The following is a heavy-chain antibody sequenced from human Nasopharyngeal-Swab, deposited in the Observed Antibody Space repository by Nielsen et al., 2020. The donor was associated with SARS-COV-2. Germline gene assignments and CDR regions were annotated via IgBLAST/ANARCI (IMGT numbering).Heavy chain of an antibody. V-gene: IGHV4-34*01. CDR3: ARAEPSGGWYYYDSSGYYYGY. CDR2: INHSGST. D-gene: IGHD3-22*01. Sequence: WIRQPPGKGLEWSGEINHSGSTNYNPSLKSRVTISVDTSKNQFSLKLTSVTAADTAVYYCARAEPSGGWYYYDSSGYYYGYWGQGTLVTVSS. J-gene: IGHJ4*02.